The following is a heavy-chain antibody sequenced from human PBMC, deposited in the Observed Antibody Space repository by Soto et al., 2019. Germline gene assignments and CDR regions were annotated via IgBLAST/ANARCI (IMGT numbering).Heavy chain of an antibody. J-gene: IGHJ3*02. CDR1: GFTFSGYG. D-gene: IGHD3-10*01. Sequence: GGSLRLSCAASGFTFSGYGMHWVRQAQGKGLEWVAVIWYDGSNKYYADSVKCRFTISRDNSKNTLYLQMNRLRAEDTAVYYCAREPTRVLWFGESDAFDIWGQGTMVTVSS. CDR2: IWYDGSNK. CDR3: AREPTRVLWFGESDAFDI. V-gene: IGHV3-33*01.